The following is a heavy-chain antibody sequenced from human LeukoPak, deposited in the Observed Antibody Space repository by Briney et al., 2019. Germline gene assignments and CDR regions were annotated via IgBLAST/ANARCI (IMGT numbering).Heavy chain of an antibody. CDR2: INSDGSST. J-gene: IGHJ5*02. CDR1: GFTFSSYW. CDR3: AKDRGSGGPNWFDP. Sequence: GGSLRLSCAASGFTFSSYWMHWVRQAPGKGLVWVSRINSDGSSTSYADSVKGRFTISRDNAKNTLYLQMNSLRAEDTAVYYCAKDRGSGGPNWFDPWGQGTLVTVSS. D-gene: IGHD3-10*01. V-gene: IGHV3-74*01.